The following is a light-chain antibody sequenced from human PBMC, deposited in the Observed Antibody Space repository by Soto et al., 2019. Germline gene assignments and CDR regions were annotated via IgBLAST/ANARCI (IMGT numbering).Light chain of an antibody. CDR3: QHNNSYSEA. CDR2: KAS. V-gene: IGKV1-5*03. Sequence: DIQMTQSPSTLSGSVGDRVTITCRASQTISSWLAWYQQKPGKAPKLLIYKASTLKSGDPSRFSGSGPGTEFTLTISSLQPDDFETYYCQHNNSYSEAFGQGTKVEL. CDR1: QTISSW. J-gene: IGKJ1*01.